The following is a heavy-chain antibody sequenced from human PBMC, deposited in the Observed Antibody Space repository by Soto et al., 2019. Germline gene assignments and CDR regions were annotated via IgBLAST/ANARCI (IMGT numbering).Heavy chain of an antibody. V-gene: IGHV1-69*13. CDR1: GGTFSSYA. Sequence: SVKVSCKASGGTFSSYAISWVRQAPGQGLGWMGGIIPIFGTANYAQKFQGRVTITADESTSTAYMELSSLRSEDTAVYYCARRARYGDYTFDPWGQGALVTVSS. CDR2: IIPIFGTA. D-gene: IGHD4-17*01. CDR3: ARRARYGDYTFDP. J-gene: IGHJ5*02.